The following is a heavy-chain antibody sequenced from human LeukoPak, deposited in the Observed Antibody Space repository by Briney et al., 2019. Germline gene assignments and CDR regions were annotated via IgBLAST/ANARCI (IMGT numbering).Heavy chain of an antibody. CDR1: GLSFSSYG. V-gene: IGHV3-30*19. CDR2: ISYDGSNK. D-gene: IGHD5-24*01. Sequence: GGSLRLSCAASGLSFSSYGMHWVRQAPGKGLEWVAVISYDGSNKYYADSVKGRFTISRDNSKNTLYLQMNSLRAEDTAVYYCARDGRDGYNLFAFDIWGQGTMVTVSS. J-gene: IGHJ3*02. CDR3: ARDGRDGYNLFAFDI.